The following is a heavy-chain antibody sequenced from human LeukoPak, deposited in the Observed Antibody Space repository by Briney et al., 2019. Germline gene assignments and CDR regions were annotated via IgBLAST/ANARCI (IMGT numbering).Heavy chain of an antibody. CDR1: GFTFSSYG. J-gene: IGHJ6*02. CDR3: AKDLSSSWYPNLSYYYYGMDV. Sequence: GGSLRLSCAASGFTFSSYGMHWVRQAPGKGLEWVAVISYDGSNKYHADSVKGRFIISRDNSKNTLYLQMNSLRAEDTAVYYCAKDLSSSWYPNLSYYYYGMDVWGQGTTVTVSS. CDR2: ISYDGSNK. D-gene: IGHD6-13*01. V-gene: IGHV3-30*18.